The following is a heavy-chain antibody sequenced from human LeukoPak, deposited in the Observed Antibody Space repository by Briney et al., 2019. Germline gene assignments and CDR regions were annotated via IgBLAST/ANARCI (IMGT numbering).Heavy chain of an antibody. Sequence: SETLSLTCAVSGYSISSGYYWGWIRQPPGKGLEGIVSIYHTGSAYYNPSLKSRVTISVDTSKNQFSLKLSSVTAADTAVYYCARPVGLGITTRYDAFDIWGQGTMVTVSS. J-gene: IGHJ3*02. D-gene: IGHD3-22*01. CDR3: ARPVGLGITTRYDAFDI. V-gene: IGHV4-38-2*01. CDR2: IYHTGSA. CDR1: GYSISSGYY.